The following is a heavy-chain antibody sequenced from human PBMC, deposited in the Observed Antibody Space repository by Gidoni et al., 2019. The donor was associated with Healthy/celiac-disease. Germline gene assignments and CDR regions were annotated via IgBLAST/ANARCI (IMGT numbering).Heavy chain of an antibody. D-gene: IGHD3-16*02. CDR2: IYYSGST. V-gene: IGHV4-39*07. CDR1: GGSISSSSYY. CDR3: ARVSYDYVWGSYRSPLGFDL. J-gene: IGHJ2*01. Sequence: QLQLQESGPGLVKPSETLSLTCPVPGGSISSSSYYWGWIRQPPGKVLEWIGSIYYSGSTHYNPSLKSRVTISVDTSKNQFSLKLSSVTAADTAVYYCARVSYDYVWGSYRSPLGFDLWGRGTLVTVSS.